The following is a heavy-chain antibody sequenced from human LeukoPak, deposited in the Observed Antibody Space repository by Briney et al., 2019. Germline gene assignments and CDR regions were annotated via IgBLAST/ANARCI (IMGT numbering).Heavy chain of an antibody. CDR3: ARGSDSGSVY. J-gene: IGHJ4*02. V-gene: IGHV1-2*02. CDR2: INPNSGGT. Sequence: GRSLRLSCAASGFTFSSYAMHWVRQAPGQGLEWMGWINPNSGGTNYAQKFQGRVTMTSDTSTSTAYMELSRLRSDDTAVYYCARGSDSGSVYWGQGTLVTVSS. CDR1: GFTFSSYA. D-gene: IGHD1-26*01.